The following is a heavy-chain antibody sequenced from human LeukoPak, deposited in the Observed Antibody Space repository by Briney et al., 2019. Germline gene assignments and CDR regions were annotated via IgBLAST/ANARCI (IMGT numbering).Heavy chain of an antibody. CDR1: GFTFSSYE. CDR3: ARYYYGSGSYHNWFDP. Sequence: PGGSLRLSCAASGFTFSSYEMNWVRQAPGKGQEWVSYISSSGSTIYYADSVKGRFTISRDNAKNSLYLQMNSLRAEDTAVYYCARYYYGSGSYHNWFDPWGQGTLVTVSS. V-gene: IGHV3-48*03. D-gene: IGHD3-10*01. J-gene: IGHJ5*02. CDR2: ISSSGSTI.